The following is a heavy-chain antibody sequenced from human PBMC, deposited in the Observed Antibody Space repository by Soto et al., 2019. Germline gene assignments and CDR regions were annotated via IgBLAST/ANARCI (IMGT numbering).Heavy chain of an antibody. V-gene: IGHV4-39*01. CDR3: AISYAILMYVVPFLGN. CDR2: FSYGGNT. CDR1: DGSITDSRYF. Sequence: SETLSLTCSVSDGSITDSRYFWGWIRQSPGKGLDWIGSFSYGGNTYFSPSLKSRVTISVDTSKNRFSLNLSSVTATDTAVYYCAISYAILMYVVPFLGNWGQGILVTLSS. D-gene: IGHD2-21*01. J-gene: IGHJ4*02.